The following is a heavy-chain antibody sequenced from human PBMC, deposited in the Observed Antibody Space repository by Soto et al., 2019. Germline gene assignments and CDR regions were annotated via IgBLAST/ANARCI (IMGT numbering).Heavy chain of an antibody. CDR2: ISSGGNKV. CDR1: GFTLSSYE. Sequence: PGGSLRVSCAASGFTLSSYEMNWVRQAPGKGLEWVSYISSGGNKVYYADSVKGRFTISRDNAKNSVYLQMNSLRAEDTAVYYCARDAWELLDHYFDYWGQGTLVTVSS. D-gene: IGHD1-26*01. J-gene: IGHJ4*02. CDR3: ARDAWELLDHYFDY. V-gene: IGHV3-48*03.